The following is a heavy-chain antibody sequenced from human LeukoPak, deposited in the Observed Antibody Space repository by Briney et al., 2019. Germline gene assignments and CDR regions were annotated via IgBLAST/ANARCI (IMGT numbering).Heavy chain of an antibody. Sequence: GGSLRLSCAASGFTFSSYAMHWVRQAPGKGLEWVAVISYDGSNKYYADSVKGRFTISRDNSKNTLYLQMNSLRAEDTAVYYCARPNYYGSGIQQWLAYWGQGTLDTVSS. J-gene: IGHJ4*02. CDR1: GFTFSSYA. D-gene: IGHD3-10*01. CDR3: ARPNYYGSGIQQWLAY. V-gene: IGHV3-30*04. CDR2: ISYDGSNK.